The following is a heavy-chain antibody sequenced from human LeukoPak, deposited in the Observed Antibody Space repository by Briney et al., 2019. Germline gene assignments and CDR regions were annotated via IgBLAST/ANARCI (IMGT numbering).Heavy chain of an antibody. J-gene: IGHJ4*02. Sequence: GGSLRLSCAAPGFTFSSYSMNWVRQAPGKGLEWVSSISSSSSYIYYADSVKGRSTISRDNAKNSLYLQMNSLRAEDTAVYYCARDWFHAIDYWGQGTLVTVSS. CDR2: ISSSSSYI. CDR1: GFTFSSYS. D-gene: IGHD2/OR15-2a*01. CDR3: ARDWFHAIDY. V-gene: IGHV3-21*01.